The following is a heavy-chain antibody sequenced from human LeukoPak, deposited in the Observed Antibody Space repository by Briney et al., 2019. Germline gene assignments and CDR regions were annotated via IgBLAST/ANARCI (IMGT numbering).Heavy chain of an antibody. D-gene: IGHD5-24*01. CDR1: GFTFSGYA. CDR3: AKGREMATITLFDY. Sequence: GGSLRLSCAASGFTFSGYAMSWVRQAPGKGLEWVSAISGSGGSTYYADSVKGRFTISRDNSKNTLYLQMNSLRAEDTAVYYCAKGREMATITLFDYWGQGTLVTVSS. V-gene: IGHV3-23*01. J-gene: IGHJ4*02. CDR2: ISGSGGST.